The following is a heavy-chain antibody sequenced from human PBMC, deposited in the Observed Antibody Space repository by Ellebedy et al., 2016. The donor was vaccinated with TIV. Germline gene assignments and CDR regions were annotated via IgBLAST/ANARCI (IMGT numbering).Heavy chain of an antibody. CDR3: ARRFLDY. CDR1: GYSISSGYY. Sequence: SETLSLXCTVSGYSISSGYYWSWIRQPAGKGLEWIGRIYTSGSTNYNPSLKSRVTMSVDTSKNQFSLKLSSVTAADTAVYYCARRFLDYWGQGTLVTVSS. V-gene: IGHV4-4*07. CDR2: IYTSGST. J-gene: IGHJ4*02. D-gene: IGHD3-3*01.